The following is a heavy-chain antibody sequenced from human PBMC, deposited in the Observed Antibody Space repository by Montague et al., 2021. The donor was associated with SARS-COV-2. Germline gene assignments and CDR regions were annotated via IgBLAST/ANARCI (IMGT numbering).Heavy chain of an antibody. D-gene: IGHD3-22*01. CDR2: IGSSSRNI. CDR1: GFTFSGYS. Sequence: SLRLSCAASGFTFSGYSMNWVRQAPGRGLEWVSSIGSSSRNIYYADSLRGRFTISRDDARSLLFLQMNSLRAEDTAVYYCAKDKFDYDSTGYPYDYWGQGTLVTVSS. J-gene: IGHJ4*02. CDR3: AKDKFDYDSTGYPYDY. V-gene: IGHV3-21*06.